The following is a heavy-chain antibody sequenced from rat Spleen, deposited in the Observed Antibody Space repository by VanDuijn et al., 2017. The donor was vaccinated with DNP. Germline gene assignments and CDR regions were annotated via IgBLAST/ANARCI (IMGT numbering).Heavy chain of an antibody. CDR3: TRRLGAGDY. Sequence: EVQLVESGGGLVQPGRSLKLSCVASGFTFNNYWMTWIRQAPGKGLEWVASITNTDGNTYYPDSVKGRFTISRDNAKSTLYLQMNSLRSEDTATYYCTRRLGAGDYWGQGVMVTVSS. CDR1: GFTFNNYW. V-gene: IGHV5-31*01. D-gene: IGHD5-1*01. CDR2: ITNTDGNT. J-gene: IGHJ2*01.